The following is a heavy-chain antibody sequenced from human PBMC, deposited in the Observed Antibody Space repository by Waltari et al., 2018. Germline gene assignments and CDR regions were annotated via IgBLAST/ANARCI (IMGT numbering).Heavy chain of an antibody. CDR1: GGSFSGYY. J-gene: IGHJ4*02. Sequence: QVQLQQWGAGLLKPSETLSLTCAVYGGSFSGYYWSWIRQPPGKGLEWIGEINHSGSTNYNPSLKSRVTISVDTSKNQFSLKLRSVTAADTAVYYCARGGRVPPPFYFDYWGQGTLVTVSS. V-gene: IGHV4-34*01. CDR3: ARGGRVPPPFYFDY. D-gene: IGHD2-15*01. CDR2: INHSGST.